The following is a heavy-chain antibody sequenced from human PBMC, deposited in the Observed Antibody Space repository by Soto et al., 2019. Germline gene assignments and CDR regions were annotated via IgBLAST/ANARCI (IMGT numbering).Heavy chain of an antibody. V-gene: IGHV4-39*01. CDR3: ARLEGLATISYYFDL. Sequence: PSETLSLTCSVSDDSINSAKYYWGWIRQPPGKGLEWIGSIYYRGNAYYNPSLQTRFTISLDKSKSQFSLKLNSVTAADSAVYFCARLEGLATISYYFDLWGPGALVTVSS. J-gene: IGHJ4*02. CDR2: IYYRGNA. CDR1: DDSINSAKYY. D-gene: IGHD3-9*01.